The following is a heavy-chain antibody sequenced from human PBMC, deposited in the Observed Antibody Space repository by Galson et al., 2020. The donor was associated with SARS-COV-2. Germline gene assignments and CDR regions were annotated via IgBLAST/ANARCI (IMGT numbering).Heavy chain of an antibody. V-gene: IGHV4-34*01. J-gene: IGHJ4*02. CDR2: INHSGST. D-gene: IGHD4-17*01. Sequence: SETLSLTCAVYGGSFSGYYWSWIRQPPGKGLEWIGEINHSGSTNYNPSLKSRVTISVDTSKNQFSLKLSSVTAADTAVYYCARFPGTVTYDYWGQGTLVTVSS. CDR3: ARFPGTVTYDY. CDR1: GGSFSGYY.